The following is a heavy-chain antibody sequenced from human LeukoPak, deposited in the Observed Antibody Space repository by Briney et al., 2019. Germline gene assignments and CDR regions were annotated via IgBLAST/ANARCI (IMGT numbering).Heavy chain of an antibody. CDR3: ARALVVRGVIMSIDY. CDR2: ISDIGSI. CDR1: AGSIYSYY. D-gene: IGHD3-10*01. J-gene: IGHJ4*02. Sequence: SETLSLTCTVYAGSIYSYYWSWLRQPPRKGLEWIAYISDIGSINYIPSLKSRVTISLDTSKNQFSLKLSSVTAAETAVYYCARALVVRGVIMSIDYWGQGTLVTVSS. V-gene: IGHV4-59*12.